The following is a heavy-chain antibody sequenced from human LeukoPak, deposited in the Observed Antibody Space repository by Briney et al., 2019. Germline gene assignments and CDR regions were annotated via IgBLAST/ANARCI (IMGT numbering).Heavy chain of an antibody. CDR3: ARVDVDYQLGVDP. D-gene: IGHD4-17*01. CDR2: IYYSGST. V-gene: IGHV4-31*03. Sequence: SETLSLTCTVSGGSISSGSYYWSWIRQHPGKGLEWIGYIYYSGSTYYNPSLKSRATISKDTSKNQFSLKLSSVTAADTAVYYCARVDVDYQLGVDPWGREPWSPSPQ. CDR1: GGSISSGSYY. J-gene: IGHJ5*02.